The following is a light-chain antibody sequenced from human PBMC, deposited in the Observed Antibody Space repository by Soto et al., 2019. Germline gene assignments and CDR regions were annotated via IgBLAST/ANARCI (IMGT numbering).Light chain of an antibody. CDR1: PVTGSRY. Sequence: DIVMTQSPGTLSLSPGERATISCRASPVTGSRYLAWYHQKSGQAPRLLIYGTSSRPTGIPDRFSGSGSGTDFTLTSSRPEPEVFGVYYCQQCGSSIPHSFGQGTKLEIK. J-gene: IGKJ2*01. CDR2: GTS. V-gene: IGKV3-20*01. CDR3: QQCGSSIPHS.